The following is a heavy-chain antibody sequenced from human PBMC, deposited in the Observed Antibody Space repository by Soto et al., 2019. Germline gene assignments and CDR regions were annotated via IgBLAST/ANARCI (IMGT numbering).Heavy chain of an antibody. CDR3: TRGGGYDDSVSLNWLDS. D-gene: IGHD3-10*01. J-gene: IGHJ5*01. Sequence: QVQLVQSGAEVKKPGASVKVSCKASGYTFTTYAMHWVRQAPGQRLEWMGWINAGNGYTKYSQKFQGRVTITRDTTASTDYMEQRSLRSEDTAVYYCTRGGGYDDSVSLNWLDSWGQGSLVTVSS. CDR2: INAGNGYT. V-gene: IGHV1-3*01. CDR1: GYTFTTYA.